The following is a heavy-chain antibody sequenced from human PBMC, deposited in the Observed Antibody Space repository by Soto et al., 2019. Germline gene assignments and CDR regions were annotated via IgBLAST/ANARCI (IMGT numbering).Heavy chain of an antibody. CDR3: SADIPDWGAYAFDY. Sequence: EVQLVESGGGLVESGGSLRLSCAASGFTFNGAWMNWVRQGPGKGLEWVGRVKSKVNGETIDYAAPVKGRFTISRDDSRNTVYLQMNRLGTEDTAMYYCSADIPDWGAYAFDYWGQGALVTVSS. CDR2: VKSKVNGETI. J-gene: IGHJ4*02. V-gene: IGHV3-15*07. CDR1: GFTFNGAW. D-gene: IGHD3-16*01.